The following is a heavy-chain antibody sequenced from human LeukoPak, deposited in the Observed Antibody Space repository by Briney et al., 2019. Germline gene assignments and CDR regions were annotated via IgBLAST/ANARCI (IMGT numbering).Heavy chain of an antibody. J-gene: IGHJ6*04. V-gene: IGHV1-2*06. CDR2: INPNSGGT. Sequence: ASVKVSCKASGYTFTGYYMHWVRQAPGQGPEWMGRINPNSGGTNYAQKFQGRVTMNRDTSISTAYMELSRLRSDDTAVYYCARDLRRGYSYGGGVWGKGTTVTVSS. D-gene: IGHD5-18*01. CDR3: ARDLRRGYSYGGGV. CDR1: GYTFTGYY.